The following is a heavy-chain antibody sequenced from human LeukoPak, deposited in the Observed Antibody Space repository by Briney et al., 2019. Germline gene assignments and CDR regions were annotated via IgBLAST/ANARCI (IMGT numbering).Heavy chain of an antibody. J-gene: IGHJ4*02. Sequence: SVTLSLTRTVSGGSHRLYYWRWVPQPPAKGRGTGGYIYYSGSTNYNPSLQSRVTISVDTSKNQFSLKLSSVTAADTAVYYCARVGRSSSSWYTEWRPLDYWDQGTLVTVPS. CDR2: IYYSGST. V-gene: IGHV4-59*01. CDR3: ARVGRSSSSWYTEWRPLDY. D-gene: IGHD6-13*01. CDR1: GGSHRLYY.